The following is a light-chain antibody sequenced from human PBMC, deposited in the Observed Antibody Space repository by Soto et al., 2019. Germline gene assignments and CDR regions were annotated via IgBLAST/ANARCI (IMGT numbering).Light chain of an antibody. CDR3: QQYNSYSWT. CDR2: KAS. CDR1: QSISSW. V-gene: IGKV1-5*03. J-gene: IGKJ1*01. Sequence: DIQMTQSPSTLSASRGDXVXIXXXASQSISSWLAWYQQKPGKAPKLLIYKASSLESGVPSRFSGSGSGTEFTLTISSLQPDDFATYYCQQYNSYSWTFGQGTKVDIK.